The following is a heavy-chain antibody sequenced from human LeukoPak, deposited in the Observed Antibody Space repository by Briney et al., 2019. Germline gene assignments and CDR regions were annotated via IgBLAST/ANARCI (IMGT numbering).Heavy chain of an antibody. V-gene: IGHV4-4*07. J-gene: IGHJ6*03. CDR1: GGSISSYY. Sequence: SETLSLTCTVSGGSISSYYGSWIRQPAVKGLEWIWRIYSSGSTNYNPSLKSRVTISLETSKNQFSLKLTSVTAADTAVYYCARAGYYYYYMDVWGKGTTVTVSS. CDR2: IYSSGST. CDR3: ARAGYYYYYMDV.